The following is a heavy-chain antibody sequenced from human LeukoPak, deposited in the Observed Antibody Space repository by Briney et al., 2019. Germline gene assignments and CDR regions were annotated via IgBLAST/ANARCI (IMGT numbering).Heavy chain of an antibody. Sequence: GESLKISCKGSGYSFTSYWIGWVRQMPGKGLEWMGIIWPGDSDTRYSPSFQGQVIMSADKSISTAYLQWSSLKASDTAMYYCARRQGSSGGSYLFDYWGQGTLVTVSS. D-gene: IGHD1-26*01. J-gene: IGHJ4*02. V-gene: IGHV5-51*01. CDR1: GYSFTSYW. CDR3: ARRQGSSGGSYLFDY. CDR2: IWPGDSDT.